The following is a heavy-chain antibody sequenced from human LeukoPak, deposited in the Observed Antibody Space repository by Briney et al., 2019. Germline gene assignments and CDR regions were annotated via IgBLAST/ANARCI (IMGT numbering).Heavy chain of an antibody. CDR2: IRSKTYGGTT. CDR1: GFTFGDYA. V-gene: IGHV3-49*04. J-gene: IGHJ4*02. CDR3: TRTGSPHYYDSSGYYLY. D-gene: IGHD3-22*01. Sequence: GGSLRLSCTASGFTFGDYAMTWVRQAPGKGLEWVGFIRSKTYGGTTEYAASVKGRFTISRDDSKSIAYLQMNSLKTEDTAVYYCTRTGSPHYYDSSGYYLYWGQGTLVTVSS.